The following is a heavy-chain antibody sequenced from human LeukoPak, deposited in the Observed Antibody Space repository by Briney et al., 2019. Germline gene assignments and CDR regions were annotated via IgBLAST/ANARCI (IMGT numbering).Heavy chain of an antibody. V-gene: IGHV4-31*03. CDR3: ASSYYYDSSGSGAFDI. D-gene: IGHD3-22*01. CDR2: IYYSGST. CDR1: GGSISSGGYY. J-gene: IGHJ3*02. Sequence: SETLSLTCTVSGGSISSGGYYWSWIRQHPGKGLEWIGYIYYSGSTYYNPSLKSRVTISVDTSKNQFSLKLSSVTAADTAVYYCASSYYYDSSGSGAFDIWGQGTMATVSS.